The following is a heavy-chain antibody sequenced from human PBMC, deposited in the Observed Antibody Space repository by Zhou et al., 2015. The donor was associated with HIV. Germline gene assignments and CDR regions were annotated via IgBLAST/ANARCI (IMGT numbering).Heavy chain of an antibody. CDR2: ISYDGSNK. CDR3: AKDHASGGYYYDSSGYYFDY. J-gene: IGHJ4*02. D-gene: IGHD3-22*01. V-gene: IGHV3-30*18. Sequence: QVQLVESGGGVVQPGRSLRLSCAASGFTFSSYGMHWVRQAPGKGLEWVAVISYDGSNKYYADSVKGRFTISRDNSKNTLYLQMNSLRAEDTAVYYCAKDHASGGYYYDSSGYYFDYWGQGTLVTVSS. CDR1: GFTFSSYG.